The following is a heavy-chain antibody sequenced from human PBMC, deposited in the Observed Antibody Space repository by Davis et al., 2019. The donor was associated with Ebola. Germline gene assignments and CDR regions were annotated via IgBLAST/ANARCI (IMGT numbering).Heavy chain of an antibody. J-gene: IGHJ4*02. CDR2: ISSDGSST. V-gene: IGHV3-74*01. CDR1: GFIFNDYW. CDR3: ARGPSTLHYYGGNSFDF. D-gene: IGHD4-23*01. Sequence: GESLKISCAASGFIFNDYWMHWVRQDPGKGLLWVSRISSDGSSTTYADSVKGRFTVSRDNAKSTLSLQMNSLRAEDAGIYYCARGPSTLHYYGGNSFDFWGQGTLVTVSS.